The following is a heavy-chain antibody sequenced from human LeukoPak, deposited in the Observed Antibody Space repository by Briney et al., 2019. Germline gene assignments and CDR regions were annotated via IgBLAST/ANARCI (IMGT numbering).Heavy chain of an antibody. CDR2: IKQDGSEK. D-gene: IGHD6-13*01. CDR3: ARVGGGGSSWYVYYFDY. J-gene: IGHJ4*02. Sequence: GGSLRLSCAASGFTFSNYWMSWVRQAPGKGLEWVANIKQDGSEKYYVNSVKGRFTISRDNAKNSLYLQMNSLRAEDTAVYYCARVGGGGSSWYVYYFDYWGQGTLVTVSS. V-gene: IGHV3-7*03. CDR1: GFTFSNYW.